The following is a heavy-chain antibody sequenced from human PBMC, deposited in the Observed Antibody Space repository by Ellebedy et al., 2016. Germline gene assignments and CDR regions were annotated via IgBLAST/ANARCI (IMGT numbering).Heavy chain of an antibody. J-gene: IGHJ4*02. V-gene: IGHV3-7*01. CDR1: GFTFSYYW. D-gene: IGHD3-10*01. Sequence: GESLKISXATSGFTFSYYWMSWVRQAPGKGLEWVANIKYDGSLKYYADSVKGRFTISRDNAKNSLYLQMNSLRADDTAVYYCARLKTGDWGQGTLVTVSS. CDR2: IKYDGSLK. CDR3: ARLKTGD.